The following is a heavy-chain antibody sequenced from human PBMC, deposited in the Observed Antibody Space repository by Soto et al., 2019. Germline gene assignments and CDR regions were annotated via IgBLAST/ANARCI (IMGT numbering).Heavy chain of an antibody. CDR3: ARDKASVIRYFDWLPPPYGMDV. CDR1: GGTFSSYA. Sequence: ASVKVSCKASGGTFSSYAISWVRQAPGRGLEWMGGIIPIFGTANYAQKFQGRVTITADESTSTAYMELSSLRSEDTAVYYCARDKASVIRYFDWLPPPYGMDVWGQGTTVTVSS. J-gene: IGHJ6*02. D-gene: IGHD3-9*01. V-gene: IGHV1-69*13. CDR2: IIPIFGTA.